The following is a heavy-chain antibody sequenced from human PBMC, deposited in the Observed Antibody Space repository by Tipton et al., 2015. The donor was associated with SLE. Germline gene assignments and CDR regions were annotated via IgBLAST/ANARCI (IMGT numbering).Heavy chain of an antibody. CDR1: GGSFSGYY. V-gene: IGHV4-34*01. D-gene: IGHD7-27*01. CDR3: ASLTGGLDY. CDR2: INHSGST. J-gene: IGHJ4*02. Sequence: AGLVKPSETLSLTCAVYGGSFSGYYWSWIRQPPGKGLEWIGEINHSGSTNHNPSLKSRVTISVDTSKNQFSLKLSSVTAADTAVYYCASLTGGLDYWGQGTLVTVSS.